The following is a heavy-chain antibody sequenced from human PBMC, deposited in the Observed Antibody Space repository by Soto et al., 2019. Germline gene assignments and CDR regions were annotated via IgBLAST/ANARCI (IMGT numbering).Heavy chain of an antibody. CDR3: ASTKGGGYLTGWFDP. V-gene: IGHV3-33*01. D-gene: IGHD2-15*01. Sequence: GGSLRLSCAASGFTFSSYGMHWVRQAPGKGLEWVAVIWYDGSNKYYADSVKGRFTISRDNSKNTLYLQMNSLRAEDTAVYYCASTKGGGYLTGWFDPWGQGTLVTVSS. J-gene: IGHJ5*02. CDR2: IWYDGSNK. CDR1: GFTFSSYG.